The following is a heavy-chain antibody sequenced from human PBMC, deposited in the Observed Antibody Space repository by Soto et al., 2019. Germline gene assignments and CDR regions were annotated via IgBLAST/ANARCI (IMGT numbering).Heavy chain of an antibody. CDR3: VRVGWGYTYGNGLDG. Sequence: QVQLVESGGGVVHPGGSLRLSCKASGFGFSAYSMHWVRQAPGKGLEWVAVIQHNGNYIQYADFVRGRFTISRDNDKSILYLEMNGLTPEDTALYYCVRVGWGYTYGNGLDGWGQGTTVTVSS. D-gene: IGHD5-18*01. V-gene: IGHV3-30-3*01. CDR2: IQHNGNYI. CDR1: GFGFSAYS. J-gene: IGHJ6*02.